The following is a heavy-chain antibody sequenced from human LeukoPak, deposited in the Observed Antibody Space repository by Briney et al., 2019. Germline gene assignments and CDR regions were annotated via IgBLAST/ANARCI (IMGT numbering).Heavy chain of an antibody. CDR3: ARDQGVVGAITDWFDP. V-gene: IGHV4-59*01. J-gene: IGHJ5*02. Sequence: SETLSLTCTVSGGSISSYYWSWIRQPPGKGLEWIGYIYYSGSTNYNPSLKSRVTISVDTSKNQFSLKLSSVTAADTAVYYCARDQGVVGAITDWFDPWGQGTLVTVSS. CDR2: IYYSGST. CDR1: GGSISSYY. D-gene: IGHD1-26*01.